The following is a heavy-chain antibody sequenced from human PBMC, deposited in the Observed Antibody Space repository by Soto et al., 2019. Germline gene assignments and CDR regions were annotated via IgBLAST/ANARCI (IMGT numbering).Heavy chain of an antibody. J-gene: IGHJ6*02. CDR2: IWYDGSNK. V-gene: IGHV3-33*01. Sequence: GGSLRLSCAASGFTFSSYGMHWVRQAPGKGLEWVAVIWYDGSNKYYADSVKGRFTISRDNSKNTLYLQMNSLRAEDTAVYYCARDLTYYDFWSGYLAENYYYGMDVWGQGTTVTVSS. CDR3: ARDLTYYDFWSGYLAENYYYGMDV. D-gene: IGHD3-3*01. CDR1: GFTFSSYG.